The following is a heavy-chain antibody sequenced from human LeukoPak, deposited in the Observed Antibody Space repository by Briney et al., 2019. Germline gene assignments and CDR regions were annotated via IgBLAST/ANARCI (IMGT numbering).Heavy chain of an antibody. V-gene: IGHV4-59*08. D-gene: IGHD2-2*01. CDR1: GASTSSNY. Sequence: SETLSLPCTVSGASTSSNYWRWIRQAPGKGLEWIWYIYYCGGTNYYPSLKGPVTILVNTSQNKFSPELRSVTGADAAVYYCGILPGTSRFDPWGQGTLVIVSS. CDR2: IYYCGGT. CDR3: GILPGTSRFDP. J-gene: IGHJ5*02.